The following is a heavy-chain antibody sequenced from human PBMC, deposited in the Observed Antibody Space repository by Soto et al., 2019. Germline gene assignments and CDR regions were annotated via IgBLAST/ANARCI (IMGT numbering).Heavy chain of an antibody. D-gene: IGHD4-4*01. Sequence: QVQLVQSGAEVKKPGASVKVSCKASGYTFTSYYMHWVRQAPGQGLEWMGIINPSGGSTSYAQKFQGRVTMTRDTATSTVYMELSSLRSEDTAVYYCARDGTVTPFDYWGQGTLVTVSS. J-gene: IGHJ4*02. CDR3: ARDGTVTPFDY. CDR2: INPSGGST. CDR1: GYTFTSYY. V-gene: IGHV1-46*01.